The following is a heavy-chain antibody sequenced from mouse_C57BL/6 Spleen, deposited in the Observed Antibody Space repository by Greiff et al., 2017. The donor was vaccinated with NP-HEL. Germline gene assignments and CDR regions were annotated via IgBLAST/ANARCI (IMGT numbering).Heavy chain of an antibody. CDR3: ARSRGLNFDY. CDR1: GYTFTSYW. CDR2: IYPSDSET. Sequence: QVQLQQPGAELVRPGSSVKLSCKASGYTFTSYWMDWVKQRPGQGLEWIGNIYPSDSETHYNQKFKDKATLTVDKSSSTAYMQLSSLTSEDSAVYYCARSRGLNFDYWGQGTTLTVSS. V-gene: IGHV1-61*01. J-gene: IGHJ2*01.